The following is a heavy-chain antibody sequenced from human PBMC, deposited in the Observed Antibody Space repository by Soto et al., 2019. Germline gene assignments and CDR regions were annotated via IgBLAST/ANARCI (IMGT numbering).Heavy chain of an antibody. CDR2: ISSSGSTI. CDR3: AREVEPVIYYYYMDV. D-gene: IGHD1-1*01. Sequence: GGSLRLSCAASGFTFSDYYMSWIRQAPGKGLEWVSYISSSGSTIYYADSVKGRFTISRDNAKNSLYLQMNSLRAEDTAVYYCAREVEPVIYYYYMDVWGKGTTVTVS. J-gene: IGHJ6*03. V-gene: IGHV3-11*01. CDR1: GFTFSDYY.